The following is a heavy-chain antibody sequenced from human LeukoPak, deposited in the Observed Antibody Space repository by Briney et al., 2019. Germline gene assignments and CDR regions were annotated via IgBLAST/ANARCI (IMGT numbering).Heavy chain of an antibody. CDR3: AKDAVGGTAYYFDN. CDR1: GFTFSDYY. D-gene: IGHD1-26*01. CDR2: VSSSGDT. Sequence: GGSLRLSCTASGFTFSDYYMSWIRQAPGKGLEWVSAVSSSGDTYYAGSVKGRFTIPRDNSKNTLYLQINSLRAEDTAVYYCAKDAVGGTAYYFDNWGQGTLVTVSS. V-gene: IGHV3-23*01. J-gene: IGHJ4*02.